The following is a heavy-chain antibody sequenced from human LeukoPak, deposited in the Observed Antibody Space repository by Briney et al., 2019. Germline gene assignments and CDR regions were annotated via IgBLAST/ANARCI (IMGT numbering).Heavy chain of an antibody. D-gene: IGHD4-17*01. CDR2: MNPNSGNT. V-gene: IGHV1-8*01. J-gene: IGHJ6*02. Sequence: ASVKVSCKASGYTFTSYDINWVRQATGQGLEWMGWMNPNSGNTGYAQKFQGRVTMTRNTSISTAYMGLSSLRSEDTAVYYCARDLTTTVITYYYYGMDVWGQGTTVTVSS. CDR3: ARDLTTTVITYYYYGMDV. CDR1: GYTFTSYD.